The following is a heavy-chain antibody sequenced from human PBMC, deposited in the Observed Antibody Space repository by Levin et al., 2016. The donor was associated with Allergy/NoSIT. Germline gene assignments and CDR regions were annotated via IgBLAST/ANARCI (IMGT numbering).Heavy chain of an antibody. CDR2: IYYSGST. CDR1: GGSISSGGYS. V-gene: IGHV4-31*11. CDR3: ARERVARYCSSTSCYTHYYGMDV. D-gene: IGHD2-2*02. J-gene: IGHJ6*02. Sequence: SETLSLTCAVSGGSISSGGYSWSWIRQPPGKGLEWIGYIYYSGSTYYNPSLKSRVTISVDTSKNQFSLKLSSVTAADTAVYYCARERVARYCSSTSCYTHYYGMDVWGQGTTVTVSS.